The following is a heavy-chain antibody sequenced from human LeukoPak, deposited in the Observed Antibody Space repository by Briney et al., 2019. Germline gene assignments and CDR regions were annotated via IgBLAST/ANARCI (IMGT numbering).Heavy chain of an antibody. CDR3: ARGLAVAGHLDY. CDR1: GGSISSYY. V-gene: IGHV4-59*01. D-gene: IGHD6-19*01. CDR2: IYYSGST. Sequence: SETLSLTCTVSGGSISSYYWSWIRRPPGKGLEWIGYIYYSGSTNYNPSLKSRVTISVDTSKNQFSLKLSSVTAADTAVYYCARGLAVAGHLDYWGQGTLVTVSS. J-gene: IGHJ4*02.